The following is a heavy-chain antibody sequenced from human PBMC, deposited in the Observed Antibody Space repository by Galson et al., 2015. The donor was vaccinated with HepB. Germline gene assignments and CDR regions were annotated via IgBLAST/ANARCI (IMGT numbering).Heavy chain of an antibody. D-gene: IGHD5-18*01. Sequence: SLRLSCAASGFTFSSYAMSWVRQAPGKGLEWVSAISGSGGSTYYADSVKGRFTISRDNSKNTLYLQMNSLRAEDTAVYYCAKQPYSYGVPPDYWGQGTLVTVSS. V-gene: IGHV3-23*01. J-gene: IGHJ4*02. CDR2: ISGSGGST. CDR3: AKQPYSYGVPPDY. CDR1: GFTFSSYA.